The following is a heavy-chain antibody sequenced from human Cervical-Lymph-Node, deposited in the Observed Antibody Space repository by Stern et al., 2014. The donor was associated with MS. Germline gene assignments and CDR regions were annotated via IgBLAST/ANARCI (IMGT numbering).Heavy chain of an antibody. CDR3: AKDLTYDSSVSRRYYHYGMDV. V-gene: IGHV3-9*01. CDR1: GFTFDDYA. D-gene: IGHD3-22*01. CDR2: ISWNRGSI. J-gene: IGHJ6*02. Sequence: EVQLEESGGGLVQPGRSLRLSCAASGFTFDDYAMHWVRQAPGKGLEWVSGISWNRGSIGYADSVKGRFTISRDNAKNSLYLQMNSLRTEDTALYYCAKDLTYDSSVSRRYYHYGMDVWGQGTTVTVSS.